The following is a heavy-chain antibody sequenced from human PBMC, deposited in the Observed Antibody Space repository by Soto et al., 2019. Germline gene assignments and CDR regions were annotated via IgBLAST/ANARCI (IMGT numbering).Heavy chain of an antibody. CDR2: ISAYNGNT. J-gene: IGHJ4*02. D-gene: IGHD1-26*01. CDR3: AIDPNVRFIVGATSYMYFFDY. CDR1: GYTFNNYG. V-gene: IGHV1-18*04. Sequence: SVKGSCKASGYTFNNYGISWGRQAPVQGLEWMGWISAYNGNTNYAQTFQGRVTLTADTSTSTAYVELRSLRSDDTAVYYCAIDPNVRFIVGATSYMYFFDYWGQGTLVTVSS.